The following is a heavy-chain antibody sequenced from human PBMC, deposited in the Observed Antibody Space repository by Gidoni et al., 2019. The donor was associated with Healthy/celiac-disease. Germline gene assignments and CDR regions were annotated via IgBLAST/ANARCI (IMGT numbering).Heavy chain of an antibody. D-gene: IGHD2-2*03. CDR3: ARDRWGLDIVVVPENWFDP. CDR2: INAGNGNT. Sequence: QVQLVQSGAEVKKPGASVKVSCKASGYTFTSYAMHWVRQAPGQRIEWLGWINAGNGNTKYSQKFQGRVTITRDTSASTAYMELSSLRSEDTAVYYCARDRWGLDIVVVPENWFDPWGQGTLVTVSS. J-gene: IGHJ5*02. CDR1: GYTFTSYA. V-gene: IGHV1-3*01.